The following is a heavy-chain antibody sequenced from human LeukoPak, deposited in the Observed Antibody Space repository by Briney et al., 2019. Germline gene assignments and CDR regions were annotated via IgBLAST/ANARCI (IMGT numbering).Heavy chain of an antibody. Sequence: PSETLSLTCAVSGYSISSGYYWGWIRQPPGKGLEWIGSIYHSGSTYYHPSLMSRVTISVDTSKNQFSLKLSSVTAADTAVYYCANGELLPERFDYWGQGTLITVSS. CDR2: IYHSGST. J-gene: IGHJ4*02. D-gene: IGHD3-10*01. CDR1: GYSISSGYY. CDR3: ANGELLPERFDY. V-gene: IGHV4-38-2*01.